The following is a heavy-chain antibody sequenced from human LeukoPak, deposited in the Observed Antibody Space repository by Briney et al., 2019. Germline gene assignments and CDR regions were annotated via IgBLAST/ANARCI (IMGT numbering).Heavy chain of an antibody. D-gene: IGHD3-3*01. CDR3: ARVLARSRGFGVVVAPTQGPFDF. J-gene: IGHJ3*01. V-gene: IGHV3-30*04. Sequence: PGGSLRLSCAASGFTFSRHAVHWVRQAPGKGLECVAVISYDASEKYYADSVRGRITISRDNCKNMVHLQLSSLRPEDTAVYYCARVLARSRGFGVVVAPTQGPFDFWGQGTMVTVSS. CDR1: GFTFSRHA. CDR2: ISYDASEK.